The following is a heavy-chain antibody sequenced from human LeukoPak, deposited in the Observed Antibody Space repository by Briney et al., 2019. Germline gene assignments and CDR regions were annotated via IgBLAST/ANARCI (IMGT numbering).Heavy chain of an antibody. CDR3: ARGKYGAGINWGHYYYGMDV. V-gene: IGHV4-34*01. J-gene: IGHJ6*02. D-gene: IGHD3-16*01. CDR1: GGSFSGYY. Sequence: SETLSLTCAVYGGSFSGYYWSWIRQPPGKGLEWIGVINHSGSTNYNPSLKSRVTISVDTSKNQFSLKLSSVTAADTAVYYCARGKYGAGINWGHYYYGMDVWGQGTTVTVSS. CDR2: INHSGST.